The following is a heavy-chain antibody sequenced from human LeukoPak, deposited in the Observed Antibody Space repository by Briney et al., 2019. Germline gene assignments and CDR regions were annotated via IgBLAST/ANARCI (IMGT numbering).Heavy chain of an antibody. D-gene: IGHD5-18*01. V-gene: IGHV6-1*01. CDR3: ARDPGRGSTAMVAFDY. J-gene: IGHJ4*02. Sequence: SQTLSLTCVISGDSVSSNSAAWNWIRQSPSRGLEWLGRTYYRSKWYNDYAVSVKSRITINPDTSKNQFPLQLNSLTPEDTAVYFCARDPGRGSTAMVAFDYWGQGTLVTVSS. CDR2: TYYRSKWYN. CDR1: GDSVSSNSAA.